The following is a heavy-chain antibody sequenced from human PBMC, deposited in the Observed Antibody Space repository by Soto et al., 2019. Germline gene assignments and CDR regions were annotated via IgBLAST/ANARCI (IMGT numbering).Heavy chain of an antibody. Sequence: ASVKVSCKDSGGTLGSYAISWVRQAPGQGLEWMGWISAYNGNTNYAQKLQGRVTMTTDTSTGTAYMELRSLRSDDTAVYYCASLFIRSQWRYGMDVWGQGTTVTVSS. CDR3: ASLFIRSQWRYGMDV. CDR1: GGTLGSYA. D-gene: IGHD2-8*01. J-gene: IGHJ6*02. V-gene: IGHV1-18*01. CDR2: ISAYNGNT.